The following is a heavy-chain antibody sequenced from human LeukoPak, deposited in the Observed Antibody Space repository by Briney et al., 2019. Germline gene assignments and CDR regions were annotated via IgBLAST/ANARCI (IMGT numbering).Heavy chain of an antibody. V-gene: IGHV3-21*01. CDR3: ARDMGYDSSGHPN. Sequence: PGGSLRLSCAASGFTFSSYSMNWVRQAPGKGLEWFSSISSSSSYIYYADSVKGRFTISRDNAKNSLYLQMNSLRAEDTAVYYCARDMGYDSSGHPNWGQGTRVTVSS. CDR2: ISSSSSYI. J-gene: IGHJ4*02. D-gene: IGHD3-22*01. CDR1: GFTFSSYS.